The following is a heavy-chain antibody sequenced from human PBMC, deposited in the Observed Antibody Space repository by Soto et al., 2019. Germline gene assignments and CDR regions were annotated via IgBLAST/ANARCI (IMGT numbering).Heavy chain of an antibody. CDR1: GFKFRNYA. D-gene: IGHD3-22*01. Sequence: GGSLRVSCAASGFKFRNYAIHWVRQAPGKGLEWLAVIWFDGSKKYYADSVKGRFTISRDNSTNTVYLDMNSLTADDSGVFYCARAHTMMILDRFDPWGHGTLVTVSS. J-gene: IGHJ5*02. CDR3: ARAHTMMILDRFDP. V-gene: IGHV3-33*01. CDR2: IWFDGSKK.